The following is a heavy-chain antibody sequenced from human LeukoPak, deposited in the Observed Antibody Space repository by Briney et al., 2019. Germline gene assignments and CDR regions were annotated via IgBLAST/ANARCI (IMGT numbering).Heavy chain of an antibody. Sequence: ASVKVSCKVSGYTLTRLSIHWVRQSPGKGLEWIGGFDPEADKTLYAQKFQGRVTMTEATSTATAHMGLNNVKSGDAALYYCVTEGPGGLYWGQGTLVTVSS. CDR1: GYTLTRLS. D-gene: IGHD3-10*01. V-gene: IGHV1-24*01. CDR3: VTEGPGGLY. CDR2: FDPEADKT. J-gene: IGHJ4*02.